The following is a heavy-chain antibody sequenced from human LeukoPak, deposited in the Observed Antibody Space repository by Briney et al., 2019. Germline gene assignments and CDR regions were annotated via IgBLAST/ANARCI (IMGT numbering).Heavy chain of an antibody. V-gene: IGHV3-23*01. CDR1: GFNFSNHA. D-gene: IGHD4-17*01. J-gene: IGHJ4*02. CDR2: ISGGGDIT. Sequence: PGGSLRLSCAASGFNFSNHAMSWVHQTPGKGLEWVSAISGGGDITYYADSVTGRFTLSRDNSKNTLYLQMNSLRAEDTAVYYCARLTPDYGDYSPFDYWGQGTLVTVSS. CDR3: ARLTPDYGDYSPFDY.